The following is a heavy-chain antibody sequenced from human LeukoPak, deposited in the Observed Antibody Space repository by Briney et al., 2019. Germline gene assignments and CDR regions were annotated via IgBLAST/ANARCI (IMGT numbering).Heavy chain of an antibody. J-gene: IGHJ4*02. CDR3: ASPGINSSGYYRAFDY. CDR2: IYSGGST. D-gene: IGHD3-22*01. CDR1: GFTVSSNY. Sequence: PGGSLRLSCAASGFTVSSNYMSWVRQAPGKGLEWVSVIYSGGSTYYADSVKGRFTISRDNSKNTLYLQMNSLRAEDTAVYYCASPGINSSGYYRAFDYWGQGTLVTVSS. V-gene: IGHV3-66*01.